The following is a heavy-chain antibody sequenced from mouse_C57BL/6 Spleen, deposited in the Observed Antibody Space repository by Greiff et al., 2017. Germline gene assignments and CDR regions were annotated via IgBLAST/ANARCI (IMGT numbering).Heavy chain of an antibody. J-gene: IGHJ4*01. CDR1: GYTFTSYW. V-gene: IGHV1-50*01. CDR2: IDPSDSYT. Sequence: QVQLQQPGAELVKPGASVKLSCKASGYTFTSYWMQWVKQRPGQGLEWIGEIDPSDSYTNYNQKFKGKATLTVDTSSSTAYMRRSSLTSEDASFYYCTRSNYYAMDYWGQGTSVTVSS. CDR3: TRSNYYAMDY.